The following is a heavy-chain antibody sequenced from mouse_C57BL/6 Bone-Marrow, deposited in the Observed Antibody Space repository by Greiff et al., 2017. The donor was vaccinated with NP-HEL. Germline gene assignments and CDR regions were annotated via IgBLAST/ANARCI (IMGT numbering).Heavy chain of an antibody. D-gene: IGHD2-1*01. V-gene: IGHV1-69*01. CDR3: ARSSTMDY. CDR1: GYTFTSYW. CDR2: IDPSDSYT. Sequence: LQQPGAELVIPGASVKLSCKASGYTFTSYWMHWVKQRPGQGLEWIGEIDPSDSYTNYNQKFKGKSTLTVDKSSSTAYMQLSSLTSEDSAVYYCARSSTMDYWGQGTTLTVSS. J-gene: IGHJ2*01.